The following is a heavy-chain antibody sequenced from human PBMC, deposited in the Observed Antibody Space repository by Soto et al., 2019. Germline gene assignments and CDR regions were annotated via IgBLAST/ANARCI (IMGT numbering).Heavy chain of an antibody. CDR1: GFTFSNYF. V-gene: IGHV3-74*01. CDR2: MSGDGKTI. Sequence: VGSLRLSCAASGFTFSNYFMHWVRQVPGEGLVWVSRMSGDGKTISYADSVKGRFTISRDNAKNTLYLQMNSLRVEDTAVYYCARTYVPGIAGFDPWGQGTLVTVSS. CDR3: ARTYVPGIAGFDP. J-gene: IGHJ5*02. D-gene: IGHD1-1*01.